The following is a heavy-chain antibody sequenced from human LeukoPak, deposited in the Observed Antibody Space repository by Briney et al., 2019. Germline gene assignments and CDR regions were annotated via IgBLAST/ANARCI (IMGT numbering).Heavy chain of an antibody. V-gene: IGHV4-59*11. Sequence: PSETLSLTCTVSGGSISSHYWSWIRQPPGKGLEWIGYIYYSGSTNYNPSLKSRVTISVDTSKNQFSLKLSSVTAADTAVYYCASWYYDFWSGYLGALDIWGQGTMVTVSS. CDR1: GGSISSHY. CDR3: ASWYYDFWSGYLGALDI. J-gene: IGHJ3*02. D-gene: IGHD3-3*01. CDR2: IYYSGST.